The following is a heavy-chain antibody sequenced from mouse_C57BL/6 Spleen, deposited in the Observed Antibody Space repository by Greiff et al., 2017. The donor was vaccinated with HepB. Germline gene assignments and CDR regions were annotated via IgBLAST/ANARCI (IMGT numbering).Heavy chain of an antibody. CDR1: GFSFTSYG. V-gene: IGHV2-2*01. J-gene: IGHJ4*01. CDR2: IWSGGST. CDR3: ARNKGTGTGAMDD. Sequence: QVTLKESGPGLVQPSQSLSITCTVSGFSFTSYGVHWVRQSPGKGLEWLGVIWSGGSTDYNAAFISRLSISKDNSKSQVFFKMNSLQADDTAIYYCARNKGTGTGAMDDWGQGTSVTVSS. D-gene: IGHD4-1*01.